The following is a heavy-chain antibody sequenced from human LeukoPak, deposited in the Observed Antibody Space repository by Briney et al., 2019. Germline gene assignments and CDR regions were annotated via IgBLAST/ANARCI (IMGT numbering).Heavy chain of an antibody. CDR1: GASINSYY. CDR2: IYYRGTT. J-gene: IGHJ4*02. V-gene: IGHV4-59*01. Sequence: SETLSLTCTVSGASINSYYWSWIRQLPGKGLEWIGYIYYRGTTNYNPHLKSRVTISVDTSKTQFSLKLRSVTAADTDVYYCARGGYDSSGYYYGYSFDYWGRGTVVTVS. CDR3: ARGGYDSSGYYYGYSFDY. D-gene: IGHD3-22*01.